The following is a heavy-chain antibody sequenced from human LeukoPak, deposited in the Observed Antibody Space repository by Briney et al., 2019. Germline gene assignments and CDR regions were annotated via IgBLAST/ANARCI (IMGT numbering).Heavy chain of an antibody. D-gene: IGHD3-10*01. V-gene: IGHV3-74*01. J-gene: IGHJ4*02. CDR1: GFTFSYYW. CDR2: IDSDGSST. Sequence: GGSLRLYCAASGFTFSYYWMHWVRQAPGKGLVWVSRIDSDGSSTSYADSVKGRFTISRDNAKNTLYLQMNTLRAEDTAVYYCARDGFGGFDYWGQGTLVTVSS. CDR3: ARDGFGGFDY.